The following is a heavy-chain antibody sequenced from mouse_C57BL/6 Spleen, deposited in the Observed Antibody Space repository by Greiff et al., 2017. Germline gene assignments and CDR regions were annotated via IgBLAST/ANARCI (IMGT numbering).Heavy chain of an antibody. CDR2: IDPSDSYT. CDR1: GYTFTSYW. J-gene: IGHJ4*01. Sequence: QVQLQQSGAELVMPGASVKLSCKASGYTFTSYWMHWVKQRPGQGLEWIGEIDPSDSYTNYNQKFKGKSTLTVDKSSSTAYMQLSSLTSEDSAVYYCARVDYGPTTYAMDYWGQGTSVTVSS. CDR3: ARVDYGPTTYAMDY. D-gene: IGHD1-1*02. V-gene: IGHV1-69*01.